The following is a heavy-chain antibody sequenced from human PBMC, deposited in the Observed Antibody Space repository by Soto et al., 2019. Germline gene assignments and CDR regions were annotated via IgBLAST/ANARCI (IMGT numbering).Heavy chain of an antibody. J-gene: IGHJ6*04. Sequence: ASVKVSCKASGYTFTSYYMHWVRQAPGQGLEWMGIINPSGGSTSYAQKFQGRVTMTRDTSTSTVYMELSSLRSEDTAVYYCAKTTEATRVGYYSGMDVWGKGTRVTVS. CDR2: INPSGGST. D-gene: IGHD1-26*01. CDR1: GYTFTSYY. CDR3: AKTTEATRVGYYSGMDV. V-gene: IGHV1-46*01.